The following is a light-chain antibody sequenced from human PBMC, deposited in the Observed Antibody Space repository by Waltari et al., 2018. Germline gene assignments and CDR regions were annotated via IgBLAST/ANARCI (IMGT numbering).Light chain of an antibody. Sequence: AILSLSPGERASLSCRASQSVTNYLAWYQQKPGQAPRLLIYDTSNRATGIPARFSGSGFGTDFTLTISSLEPEDFAIYYCQQRRDWPLTFGGGTKVEIK. CDR2: DTS. CDR3: QQRRDWPLT. CDR1: QSVTNY. J-gene: IGKJ4*01. V-gene: IGKV3-11*01.